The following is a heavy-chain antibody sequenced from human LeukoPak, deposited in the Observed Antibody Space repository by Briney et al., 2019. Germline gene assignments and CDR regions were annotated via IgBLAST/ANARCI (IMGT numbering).Heavy chain of an antibody. J-gene: IGHJ4*02. Sequence: ASVKVSCKASGYSFTSYDINWVRQATGQGLEWMGWMNPNSGNTGYAQKFQGRVTMTRNTSISTAYMELSSLRSEDTAVYYCARGLPAMIGSSTWGQGTRVTVSS. V-gene: IGHV1-8*01. CDR3: ARGLPAMIGSST. CDR2: MNPNSGNT. CDR1: GYSFTSYD. D-gene: IGHD3-22*01.